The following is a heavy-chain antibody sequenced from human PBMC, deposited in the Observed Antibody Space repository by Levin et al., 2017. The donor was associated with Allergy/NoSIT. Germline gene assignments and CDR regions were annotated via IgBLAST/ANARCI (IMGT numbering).Heavy chain of an antibody. J-gene: IGHJ4*02. CDR1: GFSVSNHY. D-gene: IGHD2-2*01. V-gene: IGHV3-53*01. Sequence: GGSLRLSCAASGFSVSNHYMTWVRQGPGKGLECVSVIYSDGSTYYADSVRGRFTISRDSFRNTLSLHMNSLRDDDTAVYYCTKGHYSGVYQWGQGTLVTVSS. CDR2: IYSDGST. CDR3: TKGHYSGVYQ.